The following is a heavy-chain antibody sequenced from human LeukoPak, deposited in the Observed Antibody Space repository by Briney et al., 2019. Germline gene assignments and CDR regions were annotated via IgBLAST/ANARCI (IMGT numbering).Heavy chain of an antibody. D-gene: IGHD1-26*01. J-gene: IGHJ6*03. CDR1: GYTFTSYG. CDR2: ISAYNGNT. CDR3: ARDVQVGASGLYYYYYMDV. V-gene: IGHV1-18*01. Sequence: APAKVSCKASGYTFTSYGISWVRQAPGQGLEWMGWISAYNGNTNYAQKLQGRVTMTTDTSTSTAYMELRSLRSDDTAVYYCARDVQVGASGLYYYYYMDVWGKGTTVTVSS.